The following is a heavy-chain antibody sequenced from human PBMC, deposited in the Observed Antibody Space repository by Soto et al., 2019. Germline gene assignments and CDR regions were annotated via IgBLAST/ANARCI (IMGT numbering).Heavy chain of an antibody. Sequence: SETLSLTCTVSGGSVSNYYWSWIRQPPGKGLEWLASISYSGSTDYNPSLKSRVTISVDTSKSQFSLKLRSVTAADTAVYYCATSEVVTVDGTYYYYPMDVWGQGTTVTVYS. CDR3: ATSEVVTVDGTYYYYPMDV. D-gene: IGHD6-19*01. J-gene: IGHJ6*02. V-gene: IGHV4-59*02. CDR1: GGSVSNYY. CDR2: ISYSGST.